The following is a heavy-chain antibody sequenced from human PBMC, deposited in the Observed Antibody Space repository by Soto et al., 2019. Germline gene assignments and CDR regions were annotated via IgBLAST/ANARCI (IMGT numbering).Heavy chain of an antibody. CDR1: GFTFSSYS. V-gene: IGHV3-21*01. CDR2: ISSSSSYI. D-gene: IGHD1-7*01. Sequence: EVQLVESGGGLVKPGGSLRLSCAASGFTFSSYSMNWVRQAPGKGLEWVSSISSSSSYIYYADSVKGRFTISRDNAKNSLYLQMNSLRAECTAVYYCAREGYNCNYKGDYWGQGTLVTVSS. J-gene: IGHJ4*02. CDR3: AREGYNCNYKGDY.